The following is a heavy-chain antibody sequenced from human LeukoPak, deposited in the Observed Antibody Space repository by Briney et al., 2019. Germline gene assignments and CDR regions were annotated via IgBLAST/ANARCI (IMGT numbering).Heavy chain of an antibody. CDR1: GFTFSSYG. Sequence: GRSLRLSCAASGFTFSSYGMHWVRQAPGKGLEWVAVMSYDGSNKYYADSVKGRFTISRDNSKNTLYLQMNSLRAEDTAVYYCAKVVYYGSGSLGGFDYWGQGTLVTVSS. CDR3: AKVVYYGSGSLGGFDY. J-gene: IGHJ4*02. V-gene: IGHV3-30*18. D-gene: IGHD3-10*01. CDR2: MSYDGSNK.